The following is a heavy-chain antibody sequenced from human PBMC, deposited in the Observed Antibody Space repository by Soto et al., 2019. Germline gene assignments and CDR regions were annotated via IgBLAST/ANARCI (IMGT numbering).Heavy chain of an antibody. V-gene: IGHV4-59*11. CDR3: ARGNECKSATFDI. CDR1: GGSLTDHY. D-gene: IGHD2-8*01. CDR2: VYYSGGT. Sequence: QVQLQESGPGLVKPSETLSLTCTVAGGSLTDHYWNWFRQSPGKGLHWIGYVYYSGGTNYNPSLMSRVTMSVDTSQKQFSLNLRSVTAAATAVYYCARGNECKSATFDIWCQVTLGSVSS. J-gene: IGHJ3*02.